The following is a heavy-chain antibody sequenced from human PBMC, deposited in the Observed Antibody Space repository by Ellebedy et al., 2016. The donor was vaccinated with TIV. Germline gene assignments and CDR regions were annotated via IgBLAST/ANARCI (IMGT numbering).Heavy chain of an antibody. Sequence: GESLKISCAASGFTFSHYTLHWVRQAPGKGLAWLTVITYDGVNKFYADSVKGRFTISRDNSKNTLHLQMNSLRAEDEALYCCARDGGDSYFDYWGQGTLVTVSS. D-gene: IGHD2-21*02. CDR2: ITYDGVNK. CDR3: ARDGGDSYFDY. V-gene: IGHV3-30-3*01. CDR1: GFTFSHYT. J-gene: IGHJ4*02.